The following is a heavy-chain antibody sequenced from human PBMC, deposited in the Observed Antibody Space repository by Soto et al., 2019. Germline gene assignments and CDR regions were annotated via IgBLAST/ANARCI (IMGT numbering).Heavy chain of an antibody. CDR2: INHSGST. CDR1: GGSFSGYY. D-gene: IGHD5-12*01. V-gene: IGHV4-34*01. Sequence: SETLSLTCAVYGGSFSGYYWSWIRQPPGKGLEWIGEINHSGSTNYNPSLKSRVTISVDTSKNQFSLKLSSVTAADTAVYYCALSLSEATLDYWGQGTLVTVSS. J-gene: IGHJ4*02. CDR3: ALSLSEATLDY.